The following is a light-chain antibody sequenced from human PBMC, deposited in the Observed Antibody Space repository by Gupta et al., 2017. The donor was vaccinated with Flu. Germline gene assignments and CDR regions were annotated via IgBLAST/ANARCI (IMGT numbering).Light chain of an antibody. V-gene: IGKV4-1*01. CDR1: QSVLQSSNNKNY. J-gene: IGKJ1*01. CDR3: QQYYSSPRT. Sequence: DIVMTESTASLAVSLGARATINCKSSQSVLQSSNNKNYLAWYQQKPGQPPKLLIYWASTRESGVPDRFSGSGSGTDFTLTISSLQAEDVAVYYCQQYYSSPRTFGQGTKVEIK. CDR2: WAS.